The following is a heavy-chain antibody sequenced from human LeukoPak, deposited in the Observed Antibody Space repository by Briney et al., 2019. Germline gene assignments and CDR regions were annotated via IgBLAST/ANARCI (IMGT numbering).Heavy chain of an antibody. V-gene: IGHV3-15*01. CDR2: IRSKTDGGTT. D-gene: IGHD1-1*01. J-gene: IGHJ6*02. CDR3: TTSYNWNDYDGMDV. Sequence: GGSLRLSCVASAVTFNNAWMTWVRQAPGKGLEWVGRIRSKTDGGTTDYAAPVKGRFTISRDDSKSTLYLQMNSLKTEDTAVYYCTTSYNWNDYDGMDVWGQGTTVTVSS. CDR1: AVTFNNAW.